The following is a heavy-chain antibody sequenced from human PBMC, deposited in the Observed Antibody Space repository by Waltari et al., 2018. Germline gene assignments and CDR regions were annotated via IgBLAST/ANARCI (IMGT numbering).Heavy chain of an antibody. V-gene: IGHV4-59*01. CDR2: IYYSGST. Sequence: QVQLQESGPGLVKPSETLSLTCTVSGGSISSYYWSWIRQPPGKGLEWIGYIYYSGSTNYNPSLKSRVTISVDTSKNQFYLKLSSVTAADTAVYYCARARGSGSYREYYFDYWGQGTLVTVSS. CDR3: ARARGSGSYREYYFDY. CDR1: GGSISSYY. D-gene: IGHD3-10*01. J-gene: IGHJ4*02.